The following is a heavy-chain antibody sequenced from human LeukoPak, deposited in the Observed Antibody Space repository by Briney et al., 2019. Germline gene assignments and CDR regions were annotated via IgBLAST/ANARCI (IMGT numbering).Heavy chain of an antibody. Sequence: GRSLRLSCAASGFTFSSYAMHWVRQAPGKGLEWVAVISYDGSNKYYADSVKGRFTISRDNSKNTLYLQMNSLRAEDTAVYYCARDGLQLVGYYGMDVWGQGTLVTVSS. CDR1: GFTFSSYA. CDR2: ISYDGSNK. J-gene: IGHJ6*02. CDR3: ARDGLQLVGYYGMDV. V-gene: IGHV3-30-3*01. D-gene: IGHD6-6*01.